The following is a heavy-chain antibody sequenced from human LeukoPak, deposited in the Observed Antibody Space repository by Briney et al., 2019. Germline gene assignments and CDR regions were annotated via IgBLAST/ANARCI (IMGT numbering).Heavy chain of an antibody. J-gene: IGHJ4*02. V-gene: IGHV3-30*02. CDR1: GFTFSSYG. CDR3: AKDARLRLDYFDY. D-gene: IGHD5-12*01. CDR2: IRYDGSNK. Sequence: GGSLRLSCAASGFTFSSYGMHWVRQAPGKGLEWVAFIRYDGSNKYYADSVKGRFTISRDNSKNTLYLQMNSLRAEDTAVYYCAKDARLRLDYFDYWGQGTLVTVSS.